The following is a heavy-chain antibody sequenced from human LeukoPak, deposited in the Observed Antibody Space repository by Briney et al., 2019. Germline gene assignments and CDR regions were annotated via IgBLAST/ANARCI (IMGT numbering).Heavy chain of an antibody. D-gene: IGHD5-24*01. Sequence: GRSLRLSCAASGFTFSSYGMHWVRQAPGKGLEWVAVISYDGSNKYYADSVKGRFTISRDNSKTTLYLQMNSLRAEDTAVYYCARVWGASRDEGYFDYWGQGTLVTVSS. J-gene: IGHJ4*02. CDR2: ISYDGSNK. CDR3: ARVWGASRDEGYFDY. V-gene: IGHV3-30*03. CDR1: GFTFSSYG.